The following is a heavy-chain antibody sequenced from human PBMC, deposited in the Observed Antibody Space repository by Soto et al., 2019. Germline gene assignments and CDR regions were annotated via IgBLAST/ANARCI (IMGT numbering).Heavy chain of an antibody. J-gene: IGHJ4*02. CDR3: AREALGAFDY. D-gene: IGHD7-27*01. CDR2: ISYDGSNK. Sequence: QVQLVESGGGVVQPGRSLRLSCAASGFTFSSYAMHWVRQAPGKGLEWVAVISYDGSNKYYADSVKGRFTISRDNSKNTLYLQMNSLGAEDTDVYYCAREALGAFDYWGQGTLVTVSS. CDR1: GFTFSSYA. V-gene: IGHV3-30-3*01.